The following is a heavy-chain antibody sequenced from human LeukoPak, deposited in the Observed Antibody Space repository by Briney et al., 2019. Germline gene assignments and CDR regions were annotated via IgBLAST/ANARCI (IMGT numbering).Heavy chain of an antibody. Sequence: TPSETLSLTCAVYGGSFSGYYWSWIRQPPGKGLEWIGEINHSGSTNYNPSLKSRVTISVDTSKNQFSLKLSSVTAADTAVYYCARRPLDILTGRDPDPAYYFDYWGQGTLVTVSS. CDR1: GGSFSGYY. D-gene: IGHD3-9*01. CDR2: INHSGST. V-gene: IGHV4-34*01. CDR3: ARRPLDILTGRDPDPAYYFDY. J-gene: IGHJ4*02.